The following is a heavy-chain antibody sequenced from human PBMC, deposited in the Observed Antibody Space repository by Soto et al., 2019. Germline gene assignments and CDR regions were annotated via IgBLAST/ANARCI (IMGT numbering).Heavy chain of an antibody. CDR2: INAGNGNT. CDR3: ARDEPYDFWSGHSGYFDY. CDR1: GYTFTSYA. Sequence: ASVKVSCKASGYTFTSYAMHWVRQAPGQRLERMGWINAGNGNTKYSQKFQGRVTITRDTSASTAYMELSSLRSEDTAVYYCARDEPYDFWSGHSGYFDYWGQGTLVTVSS. J-gene: IGHJ4*02. D-gene: IGHD3-3*01. V-gene: IGHV1-3*01.